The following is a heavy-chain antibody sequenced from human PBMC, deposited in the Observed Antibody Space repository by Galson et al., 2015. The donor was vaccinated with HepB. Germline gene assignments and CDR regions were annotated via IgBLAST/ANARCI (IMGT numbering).Heavy chain of an antibody. V-gene: IGHV1-69*13. CDR2: IIPIFGTA. CDR3: ARGPMTTMVEAYDIFDI. J-gene: IGHJ3*02. Sequence: SVKVSCKASGGTFSHYTISWVRQAPGQGLEWMGGIIPIFGTANYAQKFQDRVTIIADESTSTAYMELSSLRSEDTAVYYCARGPMTTMVEAYDIFDIWGQGTMVTVSS. CDR1: GGTFSHYT. D-gene: IGHD4-23*01.